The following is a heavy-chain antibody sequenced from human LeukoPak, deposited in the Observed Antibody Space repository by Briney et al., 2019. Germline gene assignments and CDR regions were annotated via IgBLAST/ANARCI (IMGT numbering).Heavy chain of an antibody. Sequence: ASVKVSCKASGYTFTSYGISWVRQAPGQGLEWMGWISAYNGNTNYAQKLQGRVTMTTDTSTSTAYMELRSLRSDDTAVYYCARDPEDSSGWYVGVDYWGQGTLVTASS. V-gene: IGHV1-18*01. J-gene: IGHJ4*02. CDR2: ISAYNGNT. CDR3: ARDPEDSSGWYVGVDY. D-gene: IGHD6-19*01. CDR1: GYTFTSYG.